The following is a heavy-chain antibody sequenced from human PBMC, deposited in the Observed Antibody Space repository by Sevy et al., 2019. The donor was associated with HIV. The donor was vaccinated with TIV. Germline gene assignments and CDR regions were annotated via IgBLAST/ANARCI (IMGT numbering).Heavy chain of an antibody. V-gene: IGHV4-38-2*01. D-gene: IGHD2-2*01. CDR2: IYHSGIT. J-gene: IGHJ6*02. CDR1: GYSISSGYY. Sequence: SETLSLTCAVSGYSISSGYYWGWIRQPPGKGLEWIGSIYHSGITYYNPSLNSRVTISVDTSKNQFSLKLSSVTAADTAVYYCARVGYCSSTSCYLYYYGMDVWGQGTTVTVSS. CDR3: ARVGYCSSTSCYLYYYGMDV.